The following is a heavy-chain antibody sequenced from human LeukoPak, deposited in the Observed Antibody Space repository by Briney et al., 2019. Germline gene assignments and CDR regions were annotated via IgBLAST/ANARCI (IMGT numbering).Heavy chain of an antibody. CDR2: ISTRGTT. CDR3: ATRGRSGYYYGMDV. V-gene: IGHV3-66*01. CDR1: GFIVSNNY. Sequence: GGSLRLSCAASGFIVSNNYMSWARQVPGKGLEWVSIISTRGTTYYADSVKGRFTISRDNSQNTLYLQMNSLRAEDTAVYYCATRGRSGYYYGMDVWGQGTTVTVSS. D-gene: IGHD1-26*01. J-gene: IGHJ6*02.